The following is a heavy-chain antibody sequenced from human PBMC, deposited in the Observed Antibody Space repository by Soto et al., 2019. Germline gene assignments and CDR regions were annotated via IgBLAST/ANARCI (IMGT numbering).Heavy chain of an antibody. Sequence: ASGKVSCKASCYTFTSYGISWVRQAPGQGLERMGWISAYNGNTNYAQKLQGRVTRTTDTSTSTAYMELRSLRSDDTAVYYCAGHDFWSGYYSVPRQEDAFDIWGQGTMVTVSS. D-gene: IGHD3-3*01. J-gene: IGHJ3*02. CDR1: CYTFTSYG. V-gene: IGHV1-18*01. CDR3: AGHDFWSGYYSVPRQEDAFDI. CDR2: ISAYNGNT.